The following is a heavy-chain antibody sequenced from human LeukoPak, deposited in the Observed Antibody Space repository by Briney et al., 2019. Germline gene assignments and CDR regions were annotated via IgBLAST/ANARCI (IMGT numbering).Heavy chain of an antibody. D-gene: IGHD6-19*01. CDR3: ARCPSWLVPYFDY. V-gene: IGHV1-2*02. CDR2: INPSSGGT. Sequence: ASVKVSCKASGYTFTGYYMHWVRQAPGQGLEWMGWINPSSGGTNYAHKFQGRVTMTRDTSISTAYMELSRLRSDDTAVYYCARCPSWLVPYFDYWGQGTLVTVSS. CDR1: GYTFTGYY. J-gene: IGHJ4*02.